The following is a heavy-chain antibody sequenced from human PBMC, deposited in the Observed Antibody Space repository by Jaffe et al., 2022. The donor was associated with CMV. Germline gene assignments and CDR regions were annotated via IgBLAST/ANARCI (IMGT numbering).Heavy chain of an antibody. D-gene: IGHD2-21*01. CDR1: GFSFRNYE. V-gene: IGHV3-48*03. Sequence: EVQLVESGGGLIQPGGSLRLSCAASGFSFRNYEMSWVRQTPGKGLEWISYISTSATTIYYADSVRGRFTISRDNANNALYLQMSGLRADDTATYYCARDAQWQQFPYYFDYWGQGTLVIVSS. CDR2: ISTSATTI. J-gene: IGHJ4*02. CDR3: ARDAQWQQFPYYFDY.